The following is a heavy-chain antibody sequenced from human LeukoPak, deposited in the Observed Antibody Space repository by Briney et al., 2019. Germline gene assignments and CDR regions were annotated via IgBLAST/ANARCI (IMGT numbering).Heavy chain of an antibody. Sequence: SETLSLTCTVSGGSISSYYWSWIRQPAGKGLEWIGYIYYSGSTYYNPSLKSRVTISVDTSKNQFSLKLSSVTAADTAVYYCASFNTAMARGKKAIDYWGQGTLVTVSS. J-gene: IGHJ4*02. D-gene: IGHD5-18*01. CDR3: ASFNTAMARGKKAIDY. CDR2: IYYSGST. CDR1: GGSISSYY. V-gene: IGHV4-59*06.